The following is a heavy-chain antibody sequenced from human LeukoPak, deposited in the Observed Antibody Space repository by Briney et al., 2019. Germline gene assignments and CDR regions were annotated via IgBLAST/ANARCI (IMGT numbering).Heavy chain of an antibody. D-gene: IGHD1-1*01. Sequence: ASVKVSCKAPGYTFTSYYIHWVRQAPGQGLEWMGVISPSGDSTNYAQKFKGRVSPNRDTSTSTVYMDLSSLRSEDTAVYYCASEVPRTSYFDYWGQGTLVTVSS. J-gene: IGHJ4*02. CDR3: ASEVPRTSYFDY. V-gene: IGHV1-46*01. CDR1: GYTFTSYY. CDR2: ISPSGDST.